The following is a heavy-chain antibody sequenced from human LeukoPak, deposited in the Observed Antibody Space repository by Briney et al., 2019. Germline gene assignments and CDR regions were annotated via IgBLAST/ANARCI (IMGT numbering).Heavy chain of an antibody. D-gene: IGHD5-24*01. CDR1: GGTFSSYA. CDR3: ARDGEMATISPYFDY. J-gene: IGHJ4*02. CDR2: LIPIFGTA. V-gene: IGHV1-69*13. Sequence: SVKVSCKASGGTFSSYAISWVRQAPGQGLGWMGGLIPIFGTANYAQKFQGRVTITADESTSTAYMELSSLRSEDTAVYYCARDGEMATISPYFDYWGQGTLVTVSS.